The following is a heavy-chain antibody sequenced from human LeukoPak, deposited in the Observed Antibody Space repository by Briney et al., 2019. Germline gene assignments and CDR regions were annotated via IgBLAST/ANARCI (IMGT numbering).Heavy chain of an antibody. V-gene: IGHV1-69*05. Sequence: GASVKVSCKASGGTFSSYAISWVRQAPGQGLDWMGGIIPIFGTANYAQKFQGRVTITTDESTSTAYMELSSLRSEDTAVYYCARDRHYYDSSGYYPFDYWGQGTLVTVSS. CDR3: ARDRHYYDSSGYYPFDY. CDR2: IIPIFGTA. J-gene: IGHJ4*02. D-gene: IGHD3-22*01. CDR1: GGTFSSYA.